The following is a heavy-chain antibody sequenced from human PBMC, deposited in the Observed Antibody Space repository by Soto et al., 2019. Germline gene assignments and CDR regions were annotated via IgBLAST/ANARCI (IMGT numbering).Heavy chain of an antibody. CDR3: VGHLNARGGAHFPH. V-gene: IGHV4-39*02. CDR2: MSRSGTT. D-gene: IGHD3-10*01. J-gene: IGHJ1*01. CDR1: GGSINTNTYY. Sequence: PSETLSLTCAVSGGSINTNTYYWGWIRQPPGKGLEWIGSMSRSGTTHYNPSLKSRLTISLDMSKNHFSLDLRSVTAADTAVYYCVGHLNARGGAHFPHWGQGTPVTVSS.